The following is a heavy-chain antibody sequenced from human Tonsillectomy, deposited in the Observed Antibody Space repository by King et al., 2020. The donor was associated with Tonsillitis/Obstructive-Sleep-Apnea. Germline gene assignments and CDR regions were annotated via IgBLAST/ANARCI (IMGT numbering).Heavy chain of an antibody. CDR2: IWNDGKNK. CDR1: GFTFKNYG. V-gene: IGHV3-33*01. CDR3: ARGRGGDEPIYY. Sequence: VKLVESGGGVVQPGTSLRLSCAASGFTFKNYGMHWVRQAPGKGLEWVAVIWNDGKNKYYADSAKGRFTISRDNSKNTLYLEMNSLRAEDTALYSCARGRGGDEPIYYWGQGTLVTVSS. J-gene: IGHJ4*02. D-gene: IGHD3-16*01.